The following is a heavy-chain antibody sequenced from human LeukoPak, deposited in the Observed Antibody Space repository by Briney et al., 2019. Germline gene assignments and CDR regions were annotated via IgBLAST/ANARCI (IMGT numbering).Heavy chain of an antibody. D-gene: IGHD3-10*01. J-gene: IGHJ3*02. CDR3: ARGSPFAQGDI. CDR1: GGSFSGYY. V-gene: IGHV4-34*01. Sequence: SETLSLTCAVYGGSFSGYYWGWIRQPPGKGLEWIGEINHSGSTNYNPSLKSRVTISVDTSKNQFSLKLSSVTAADTAVYYCARGSPFAQGDIWGKGTMVTVSS. CDR2: INHSGST.